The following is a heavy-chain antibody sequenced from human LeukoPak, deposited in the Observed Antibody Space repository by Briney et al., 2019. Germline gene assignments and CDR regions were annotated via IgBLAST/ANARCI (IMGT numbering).Heavy chain of an antibody. V-gene: IGHV3-23*01. D-gene: IGHD5-18*01. Sequence: PGGSLRLSCAASGFTFSSYEMNWVRQAPGKGLEWVSAISGSGGSTYYADSVKGRFTISRDNSKNTLYLQMNSLRAEDTAVYYCARGTKYSYGYSGFDYWGQGTLVTVSS. CDR1: GFTFSSYE. J-gene: IGHJ4*02. CDR2: ISGSGGST. CDR3: ARGTKYSYGYSGFDY.